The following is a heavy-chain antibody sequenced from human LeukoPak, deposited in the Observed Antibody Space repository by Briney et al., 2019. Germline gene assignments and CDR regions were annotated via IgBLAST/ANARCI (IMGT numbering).Heavy chain of an antibody. CDR1: GGSFSGYY. Sequence: SSETLSLTCAVYGGSFSGYYWSWIRQPPGKGLEWIGSIYYSGSTYYNPSLKSRVTISVDTSKNQFSLKLSSVTAADTAVYYCARVPLGATGYYYYYMDVWGKGTTVTVSS. CDR2: IYYSGST. D-gene: IGHD1-26*01. J-gene: IGHJ6*03. V-gene: IGHV4-34*01. CDR3: ARVPLGATGYYYYYMDV.